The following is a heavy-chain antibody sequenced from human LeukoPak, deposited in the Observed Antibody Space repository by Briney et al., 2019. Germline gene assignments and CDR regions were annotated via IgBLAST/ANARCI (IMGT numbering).Heavy chain of an antibody. D-gene: IGHD2-8*01. V-gene: IGHV3-7*01. J-gene: IGHJ4*02. CDR1: GFTFSSYW. CDR3: ARDNVRKDDY. Sequence: PGGSLRLSCAASGFTFSSYWMSWVRQAPGKGLEWVAGIKQDASGEYYLDSVRGRFTISRDNAKNSLYLQMNSLRAEDTAVYYCARDNVRKDDYWGQGTLVTVSS. CDR2: IKQDASGE.